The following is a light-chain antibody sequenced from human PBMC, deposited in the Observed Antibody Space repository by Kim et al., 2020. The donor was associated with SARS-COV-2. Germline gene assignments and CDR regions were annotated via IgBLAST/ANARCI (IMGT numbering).Light chain of an antibody. V-gene: IGLV3-1*01. CDR3: QAWDSSPARV. CDR1: KLGDKY. CDR2: QDN. Sequence: SYELTQPPSVSVSPGQTASITCSGDKLGDKYACWYQQKPGQSPVLVIYQDNKRPSGIPERFSGSNSGNTATLTISGTQAMDEADYYCQAWDSSPARVFGGGTKVTVL. J-gene: IGLJ2*01.